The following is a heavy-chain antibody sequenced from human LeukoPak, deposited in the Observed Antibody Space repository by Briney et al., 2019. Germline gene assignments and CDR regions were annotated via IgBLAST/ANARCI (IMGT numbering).Heavy chain of an antibody. CDR3: ARRSGSYYNPPFDY. CDR2: INHSGST. V-gene: IGHV4-34*01. CDR1: GGSFSGYY. D-gene: IGHD3-10*01. Sequence: SETLSLTCAVYGGSFSGYYWSWIRQPPGKGLEWIGEINHSGSTNYNPSLKRRVTISVDTSKNQFSLKLSSVTAADTAVYYCARRSGSYYNPPFDYWGQGTLVTVSS. J-gene: IGHJ4*02.